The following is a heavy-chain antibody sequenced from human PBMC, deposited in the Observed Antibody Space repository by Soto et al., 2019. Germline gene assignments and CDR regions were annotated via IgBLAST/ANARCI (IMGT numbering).Heavy chain of an antibody. CDR3: ARDRGAGRYGGVDT. CDR2: MWYDGSNR. D-gene: IGHD2-21*01. J-gene: IGHJ3*02. Sequence: QVQLVESGGGVVQPGRSLRLSCAASGFSIRSSGLHWVRQAPGKGLEWLAVMWYDGSNRFYADAVKGRFTVSRDISNNTLYLQMNSLRAEDTAVYYSARDRGAGRYGGVDTWGQGTLVTVSP. V-gene: IGHV3-33*01. CDR1: GFSIRSSG.